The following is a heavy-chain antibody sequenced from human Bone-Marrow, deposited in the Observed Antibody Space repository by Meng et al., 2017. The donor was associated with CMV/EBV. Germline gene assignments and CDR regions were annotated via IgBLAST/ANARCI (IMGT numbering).Heavy chain of an antibody. CDR3: ARGSALNDS. Sequence: GGSLRLSCVASGFSVATDYMSWVRQAPGKGLEWISVFYKEGGTMYADSVRGRFTISRDISKNAVYLQMNFLRAEDTAVYYCARGSALNDSWGQGTRVTVSS. CDR2: FYKEGGT. CDR1: GFSVATDY. D-gene: IGHD3-16*01. V-gene: IGHV3-66*02. J-gene: IGHJ5*02.